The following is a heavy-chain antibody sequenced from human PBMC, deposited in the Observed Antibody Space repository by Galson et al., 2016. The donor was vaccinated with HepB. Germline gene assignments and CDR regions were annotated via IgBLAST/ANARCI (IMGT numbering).Heavy chain of an antibody. Sequence: SETLSLTCTVSGGSVSASNSHWSWVRQPPGKGLEWIGYISHIGINKYNPSLNSRVTISADMSRNQFSLKLSSVTAADTGVSYCARHSGAGGYPLDYWGLGNLVTVSS. J-gene: IGHJ4*02. CDR2: ISHIGIN. CDR1: GGSVSASNSH. CDR3: ARHSGAGGYPLDY. V-gene: IGHV4-61*01. D-gene: IGHD3-10*01.